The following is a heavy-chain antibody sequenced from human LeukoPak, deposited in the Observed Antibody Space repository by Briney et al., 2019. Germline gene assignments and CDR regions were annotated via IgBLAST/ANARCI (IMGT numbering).Heavy chain of an antibody. J-gene: IGHJ4*02. CDR1: GGSISSYY. Sequence: NTSETLSLTCTVSGGSISSYYWSWIRQPPGKGLEWIGYIYYSGSTNYNPSLKSRVTISVDTSKNQFSLKLSSVTAADTAVYYCASAEYGDHPDYWGQGTLVTVSS. CDR3: ASAEYGDHPDY. CDR2: IYYSGST. V-gene: IGHV4-59*01. D-gene: IGHD4-17*01.